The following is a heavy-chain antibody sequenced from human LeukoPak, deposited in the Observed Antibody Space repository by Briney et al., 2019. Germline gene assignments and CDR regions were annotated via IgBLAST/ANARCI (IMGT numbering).Heavy chain of an antibody. Sequence: GGSLRLSCAASGFTFSDYYMNWIRQAPGKGLEWVSYISSSGSTIYYADSVKGRFTISRDNSKNTLYLQMNSLRAEDTAVYYCAKHRTMVRGALVDYWGQGTLVTVSS. J-gene: IGHJ4*02. CDR3: AKHRTMVRGALVDY. CDR2: ISSSGSTI. D-gene: IGHD3-10*01. CDR1: GFTFSDYY. V-gene: IGHV3-11*01.